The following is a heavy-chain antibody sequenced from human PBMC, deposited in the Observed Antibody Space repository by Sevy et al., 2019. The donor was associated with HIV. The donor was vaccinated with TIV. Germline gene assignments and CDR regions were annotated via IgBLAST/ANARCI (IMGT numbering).Heavy chain of an antibody. CDR1: GFTFSSYA. CDR3: AREGLLEWLFSFDY. CDR2: IWYDGTNE. Sequence: GGSLRLPCAASGFTFSSYAIHWVRQAPGKGLEWVAVIWYDGTNEYYADSVKGRFTIPRDNSKNTQYLQMNSLRAEDTAVYYCAREGLLEWLFSFDYWGQGTLVTVSS. J-gene: IGHJ4*02. V-gene: IGHV3-33*01. D-gene: IGHD3-3*01.